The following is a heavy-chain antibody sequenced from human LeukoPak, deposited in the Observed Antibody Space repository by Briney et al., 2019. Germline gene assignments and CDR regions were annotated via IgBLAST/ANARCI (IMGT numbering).Heavy chain of an antibody. D-gene: IGHD2-2*01. Sequence: GASVKVSCKASGYTFTSYGISWVRQAPGQGLEWMGWISAYNGDTNYAQKLQGRVTMTTDTSTSTAYMELRSLRSDDTAVYYCARGGYCSSTSCYNWFDPWGQGTLVTVSS. V-gene: IGHV1-18*01. CDR3: ARGGYCSSTSCYNWFDP. J-gene: IGHJ5*02. CDR2: ISAYNGDT. CDR1: GYTFTSYG.